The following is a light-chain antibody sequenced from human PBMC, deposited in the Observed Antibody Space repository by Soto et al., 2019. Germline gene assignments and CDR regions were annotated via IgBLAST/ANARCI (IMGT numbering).Light chain of an antibody. J-gene: IGLJ2*01. CDR1: NSDVGGYNY. CDR2: DVN. CDR3: TSYTSRGSLV. V-gene: IGLV2-14*01. Sequence: QSALTQPASVSGSPGQSITISCTGTNSDVGGYNYVSWYQQHPGKAPKLMIFDVNNRPSGVSNRFSGSQSDKTASLTISGLQPEDEANYYCTSYTSRGSLVFGGGTKLTVL.